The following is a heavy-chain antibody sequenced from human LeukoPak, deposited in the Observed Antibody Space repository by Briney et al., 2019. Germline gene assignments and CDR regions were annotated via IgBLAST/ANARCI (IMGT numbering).Heavy chain of an antibody. D-gene: IGHD3-10*01. V-gene: IGHV1-69*05. CDR1: GGTFSSYA. Sequence: VASVKVSCKASGGTFSSYAISWVRQAPGQGLEWMGGIIPIFGTANYAQKFQGRVTITTDESTSTAYMELSSLRSEDTAVYYCAREVRGDIDYWGQGTLVTVSS. J-gene: IGHJ4*02. CDR3: AREVRGDIDY. CDR2: IIPIFGTA.